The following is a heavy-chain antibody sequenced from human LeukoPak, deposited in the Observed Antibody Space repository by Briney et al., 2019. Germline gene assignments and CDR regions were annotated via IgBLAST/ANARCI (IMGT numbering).Heavy chain of an antibody. CDR2: IYHSGSP. D-gene: IGHD3-3*01. CDR1: GVSISSNNW. V-gene: IGHV4-4*02. Sequence: PSETLSLTCAVSGVSISSNNWWGWVRQPPGKGLEWIGEIYHSGSPNYNPSLKSRVTISVDTSKNQFSLKLSSVTAADTAVYYCARARGVLSYYDFWSGYLLDYWGQGTLVTVSS. J-gene: IGHJ4*02. CDR3: ARARGVLSYYDFWSGYLLDY.